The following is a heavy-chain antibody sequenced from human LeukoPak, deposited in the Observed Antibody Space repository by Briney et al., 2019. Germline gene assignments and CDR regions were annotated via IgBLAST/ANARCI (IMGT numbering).Heavy chain of an antibody. Sequence: ASVKVSCKASGYTFTGYYMHWVRQAPGQGLEWMGWINPNSGGTNYAQKFQGWVTMTRDTSISTAYMELSRLRSDDTAVYYCARAAGRSGSLPGYWGQGTLVTVSS. V-gene: IGHV1-2*04. CDR1: GYTFTGYY. CDR2: INPNSGGT. D-gene: IGHD3-3*01. J-gene: IGHJ4*02. CDR3: ARAAGRSGSLPGY.